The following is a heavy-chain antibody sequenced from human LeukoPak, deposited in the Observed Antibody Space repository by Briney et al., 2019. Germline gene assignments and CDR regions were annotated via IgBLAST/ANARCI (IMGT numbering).Heavy chain of an antibody. CDR1: GGSISSYY. CDR3: ARDSASPTYYYYYYMDV. J-gene: IGHJ6*03. D-gene: IGHD2-2*01. Sequence: SETLSLTCTVSGGSISSYYWSWIRQPAGKGLGWIGRIYTSGSTNYNPSLKSRVTMSVDTSKNQFSLKLSSVTAADTAVYYCARDSASPTYYYYYYMDVWGKGTTVTVSS. CDR2: IYTSGST. V-gene: IGHV4-4*07.